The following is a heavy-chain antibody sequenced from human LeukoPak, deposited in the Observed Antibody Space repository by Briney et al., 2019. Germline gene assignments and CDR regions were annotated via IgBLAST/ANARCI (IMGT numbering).Heavy chain of an antibody. V-gene: IGHV1-69*05. Sequence: SVKVSCKASGGTFSSYAISWLRQAPGQGLEWMGGIIPIFGTANYAQKFQGRVTITTDESTSTAYMELSSLRSEDTAVYYCARGRGDCGGDCYLYYFDYWGQGTLVTVSS. CDR2: IIPIFGTA. CDR3: ARGRGDCGGDCYLYYFDY. CDR1: GGTFSSYA. D-gene: IGHD2-21*02. J-gene: IGHJ4*02.